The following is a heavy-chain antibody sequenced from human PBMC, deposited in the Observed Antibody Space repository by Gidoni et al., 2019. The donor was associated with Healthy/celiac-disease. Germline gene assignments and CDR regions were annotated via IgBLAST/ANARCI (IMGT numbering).Heavy chain of an antibody. D-gene: IGHD5-12*01. J-gene: IGHJ4*02. V-gene: IGHV3-21*01. CDR1: GFTFSSYS. CDR2: ISSSSSYI. CDR3: ALRPSMVAPNS. Sequence: EVQLVESGGGLVKPGWSLRLSCASSGFTFSSYSMNWVRQAPGKGLEWVSSISSSSSYIYYADSVKGRCTISRDNAKNSLYLKMNSLRAEDTAVYYCALRPSMVAPNSRGQGTLVTVSS.